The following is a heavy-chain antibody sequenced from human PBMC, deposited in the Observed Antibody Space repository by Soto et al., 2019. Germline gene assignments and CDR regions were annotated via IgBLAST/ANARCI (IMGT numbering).Heavy chain of an antibody. CDR3: ERAGYCSATSIWPFTFDH. Sequence: WGSLRLSCAASGFTFISYEIHFCRHSPWKWLEWVSSISSSGSTIYYAASVKGRFTISRDNSKNSLYLQMNSLRADDTAVYYCERAGYCSATSIWPFTFDHWGQGTLVTVSS. V-gene: IGHV3-48*03. J-gene: IGHJ5*02. CDR2: ISSSGSTI. CDR1: GFTFISYE. D-gene: IGHD2-2*01.